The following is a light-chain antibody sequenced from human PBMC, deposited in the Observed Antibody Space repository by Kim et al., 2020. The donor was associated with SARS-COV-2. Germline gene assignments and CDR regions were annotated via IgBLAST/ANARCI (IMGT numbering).Light chain of an antibody. V-gene: IGLV3-19*01. J-gene: IGLJ2*01. Sequence: ALGQTVRITCQGDSLRSYYASWYQQKPGQAPVLVIYGKNNRPSGIPDRFSGSSSGNTASLTITGAQVEDEADYYCNSRDSSGNFVVFGGGTQLTVL. CDR3: NSRDSSGNFVV. CDR1: SLRSYY. CDR2: GKN.